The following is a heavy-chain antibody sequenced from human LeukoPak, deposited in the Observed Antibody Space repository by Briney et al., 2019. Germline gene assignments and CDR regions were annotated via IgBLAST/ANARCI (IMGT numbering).Heavy chain of an antibody. CDR3: AKSLYGDYGY. V-gene: IGHV3-30*18. CDR1: GFTFSSYG. CDR2: ISYDGSNK. Sequence: GGSLRLSCAASGFTFSSYGMHWVRQAPGKGLEWVAVISYDGSNKYCADSVKGRFTISRDNSKNTLYLQMNSLRAEDTAVYYCAKSLYGDYGYWGQGTLVTVSS. D-gene: IGHD4-17*01. J-gene: IGHJ4*02.